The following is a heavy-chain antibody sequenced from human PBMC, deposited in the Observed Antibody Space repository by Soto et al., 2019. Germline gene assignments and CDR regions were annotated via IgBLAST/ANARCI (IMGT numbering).Heavy chain of an antibody. CDR1: GGSISSSSFY. Sequence: QLQLQESGPGLVKPSETLSLTCTVSGGSISSSSFYWGWLRQPPGKGLEWIGSVYYSGTTYYNPSLKSRVTISVDTSKNQFSLKLSSVTAADTAVYYCARPIRDGMDVWGQGTTVTVSS. CDR3: ARPIRDGMDV. CDR2: VYYSGTT. J-gene: IGHJ6*02. V-gene: IGHV4-39*01. D-gene: IGHD3-9*01.